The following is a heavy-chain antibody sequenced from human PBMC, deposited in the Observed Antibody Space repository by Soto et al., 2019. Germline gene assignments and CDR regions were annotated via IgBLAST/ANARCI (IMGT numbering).Heavy chain of an antibody. CDR2: IYHSGST. V-gene: IGHV4-4*02. CDR1: SGSISSSNW. CDR3: ARSGYDYIWGSYRPYYFDY. Sequence: QVQLQESGPGLVKPSGTLSLTCAVSSGSISSSNWWSWVRQPPGKGLEWIGEIYHSGSTNYNPSLKSRVTISVDKSKNQFSLKLSSVTAADTAVYYCARSGYDYIWGSYRPYYFDYWGQGTLVTVSS. D-gene: IGHD3-16*02. J-gene: IGHJ4*02.